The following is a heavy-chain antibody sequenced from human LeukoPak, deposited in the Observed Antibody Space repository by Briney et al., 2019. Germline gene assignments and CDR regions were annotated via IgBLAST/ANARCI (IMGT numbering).Heavy chain of an antibody. D-gene: IGHD5-18*01. Sequence: SVKVSCKASGGTFSSYAISWVRQAPGQGLEWMGRIIPIFGIANYAQKFQGRVTITADKSTSTAYMELSSLRSEDTAVYYRASPGGYSYGRDGFDYWGQGTLVTVSS. J-gene: IGHJ4*02. CDR3: ASPGGYSYGRDGFDY. CDR1: GGTFSSYA. V-gene: IGHV1-69*04. CDR2: IIPIFGIA.